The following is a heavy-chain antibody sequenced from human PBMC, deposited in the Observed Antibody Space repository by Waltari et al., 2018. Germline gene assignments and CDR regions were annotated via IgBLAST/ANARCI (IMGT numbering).Heavy chain of an antibody. Sequence: QLPLQESGPGLVQPSAPLSLTCTFSGGSISTDRYYWGWIRQPPGKGLEWIGIISYSGSTYYNPSLKSRVTISVDTSKNQFSLKLSSVTAADTAVYYCARLSYHIVTGYGWFDPWGLGTLVTVSS. CDR3: ARLSYHIVTGYGWFDP. V-gene: IGHV4-39*01. D-gene: IGHD3-9*01. J-gene: IGHJ5*02. CDR1: GGSISTDRYY. CDR2: ISYSGST.